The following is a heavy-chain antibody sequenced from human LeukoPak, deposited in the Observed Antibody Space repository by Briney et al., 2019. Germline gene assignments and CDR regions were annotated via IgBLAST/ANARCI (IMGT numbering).Heavy chain of an antibody. CDR1: GFTFSDYY. D-gene: IGHD3-3*01. CDR3: ARGVPWSGYFYFAY. CDR2: IRNKANSYTT. J-gene: IGHJ4*02. Sequence: PGGSPGLPCAVSGFTFSDYYMDWVRQAPGKGLEWVGRIRNKANSYTTEYAASVKGRFTISRDDSKNSLYLQMNSLKAEDTAMYYCARGVPWSGYFYFAYWGQGTLVTVSS. V-gene: IGHV3-72*01.